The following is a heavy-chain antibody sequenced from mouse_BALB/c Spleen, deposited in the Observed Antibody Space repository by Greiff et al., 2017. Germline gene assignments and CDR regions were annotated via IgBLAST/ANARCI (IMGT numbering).Heavy chain of an antibody. CDR2: ISSGSSTI. V-gene: IGHV5-17*02. CDR1: GFTFSSFG. CDR3: ARFYGGYAMDY. J-gene: IGHJ4*01. Sequence: EVMLVESGGGLVQPGGSRKLSCAASGFTFSSFGMHWVRQAPEKGLEWVAYISSGSSTIYYADTVKGRFTISRDNPKNTLFLQMTSLRSEDTAMYYCARFYGGYAMDYWGQGTSVTVSS. D-gene: IGHD1-1*01.